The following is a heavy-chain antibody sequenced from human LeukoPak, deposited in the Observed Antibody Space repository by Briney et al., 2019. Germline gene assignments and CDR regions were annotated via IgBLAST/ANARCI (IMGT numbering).Heavy chain of an antibody. D-gene: IGHD4-11*01. CDR1: GFTFSGNY. Sequence: GGSLRLSCAASGFTFSGNYMSWVRQAPGKGLEWVSLLYGGGGASYADSSKGRFTIPRDISQKTVYLHMNSRRAEDTAVVYCSSRVYRYSNTFSALWGGGTLVTVSP. V-gene: IGHV3-66*01. CDR2: LYGGGGA. J-gene: IGHJ2*01. CDR3: SSRVYRYSNTFSAL.